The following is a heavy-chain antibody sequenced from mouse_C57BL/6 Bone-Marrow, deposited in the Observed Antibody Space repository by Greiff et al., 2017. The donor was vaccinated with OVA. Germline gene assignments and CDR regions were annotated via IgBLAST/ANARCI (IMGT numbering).Heavy chain of an antibody. CDR3: TTYPFITTVVADY. D-gene: IGHD1-1*01. CDR2: IDPENGDT. J-gene: IGHJ2*01. Sequence: DVQLQESGAELVRPGASVKLSCTASGFNIKDDYMHWVKQRPEQGLEWIGWIDPENGDTEYASKFQGKATITADTSSNTAYLQLSSLTSEDTAVYYCTTYPFITTVVADYWGQGTTLTVSS. CDR1: GFNIKDDY. V-gene: IGHV14-4*01.